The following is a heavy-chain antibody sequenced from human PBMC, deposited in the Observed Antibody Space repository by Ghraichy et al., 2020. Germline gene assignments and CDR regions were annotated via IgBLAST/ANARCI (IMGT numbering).Heavy chain of an antibody. CDR1: GFTFSNAW. D-gene: IGHD3-10*01. CDR2: IKSKTDGGTT. CDR3: TTDVNTMVRGGIDY. V-gene: IGHV3-15*07. Sequence: GGSLRLSCAASGFTFSNAWMNWVRQAPGKGLEWVGRIKSKTDGGTTDYAAPVKGRFTISRDDSKNTLCLQMNSLKTEDTAVYYCTTDVNTMVRGGIDYWGQGTLVTVSS. J-gene: IGHJ4*02.